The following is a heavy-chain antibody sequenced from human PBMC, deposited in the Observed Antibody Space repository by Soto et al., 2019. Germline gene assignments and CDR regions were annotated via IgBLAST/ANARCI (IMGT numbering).Heavy chain of an antibody. Sequence: QVQLVESGGGVVQPGRSLRLSCAASGFTFSSYGMHWVRQAPGKGLEWVAVIWYDGSNKYYADSVKGRFTISRDNSKNTLYLQMNSLRAEDTAVYYCASGYSSGYGAFDIWGQGTMVTVSS. D-gene: IGHD5-18*01. CDR3: ASGYSSGYGAFDI. J-gene: IGHJ3*02. CDR1: GFTFSSYG. CDR2: IWYDGSNK. V-gene: IGHV3-33*01.